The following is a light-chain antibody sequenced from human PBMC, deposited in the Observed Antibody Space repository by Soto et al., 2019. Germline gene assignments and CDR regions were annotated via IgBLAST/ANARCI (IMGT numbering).Light chain of an antibody. CDR3: SSHTSSRPHMV. J-gene: IGLJ2*01. V-gene: IGLV2-14*01. CDR1: SSDVGGYNY. Sequence: QSALTQPASVSGSPGQSITISCTGTSSDVGGYNYVSWYQQHPGKAPKLMIYDVSNRPSGVSNRFSGSKSGNTASLTISGLQAEDDADYFCSSHTSSRPHMVFGGGTKVTVL. CDR2: DVS.